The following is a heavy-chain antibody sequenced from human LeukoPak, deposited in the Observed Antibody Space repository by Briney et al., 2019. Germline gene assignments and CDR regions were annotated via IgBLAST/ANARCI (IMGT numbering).Heavy chain of an antibody. CDR3: AREGYCSSTSCYYYYYYMDV. V-gene: IGHV4-59*12. J-gene: IGHJ6*03. D-gene: IGHD2-2*01. CDR1: GGFISSNY. CDR2: IYYSGST. Sequence: PSETLSLTCTVSGGFISSNYWSWIRQPPGKGLEWIGYIYYSGSTNYNPSLKSRVTISVDTSKNQFSLKLSSVTAADTAAYYCAREGYCSSTSCYYYYYYMDVWGKGTTVTVSS.